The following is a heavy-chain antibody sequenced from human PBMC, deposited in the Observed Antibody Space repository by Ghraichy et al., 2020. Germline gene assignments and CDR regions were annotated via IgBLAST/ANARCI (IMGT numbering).Heavy chain of an antibody. V-gene: IGHV3-30*18. Sequence: GGSLRLSCAASGFTFSRYGIHWVRQAPGKGLGWVTLISSDEKTKYYEHSLKARFTISRDNSKNTLFLQMNSLRAEDTGMYYCAKGEDGSPDFWGQGTLVIVSS. J-gene: IGHJ4*02. CDR3: AKGEDGSPDF. D-gene: IGHD1-26*01. CDR1: GFTFSRYG. CDR2: ISSDEKTK.